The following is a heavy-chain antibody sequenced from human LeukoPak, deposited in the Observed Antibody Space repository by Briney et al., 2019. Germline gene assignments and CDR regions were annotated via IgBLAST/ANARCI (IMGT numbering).Heavy chain of an antibody. CDR2: INPNSGGT. V-gene: IGHV1-2*02. Sequence: ASVKVSCKASGYTFTGYYMHWVRQAPGQGLEWMGWINPNSGGTNYAQKFQGRVTMTRDTSISTAYMELHRLRSDDTAVYYCARGSPLLVVTAISQPFDYWGEGTLVTVSP. J-gene: IGHJ4*02. CDR3: ARGSPLLVVTAISQPFDY. CDR1: GYTFTGYY. D-gene: IGHD2-21*02.